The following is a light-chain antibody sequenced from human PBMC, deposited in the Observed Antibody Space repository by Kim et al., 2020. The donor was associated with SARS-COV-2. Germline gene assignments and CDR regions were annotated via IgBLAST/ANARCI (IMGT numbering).Light chain of an antibody. CDR3: QSWDRNSAV. CDR1: RLADKY. CDR2: HDA. V-gene: IGLV3-1*01. Sequence: SYELTQPPSVSVSPGQTATISCSGERLADKYVSWYQQKVGQSPVLVIFHDAKRPSGIPERFSGSSSGNTATLTISGTQAMDEADYYCQSWDRNSAVFGTG. J-gene: IGLJ1*01.